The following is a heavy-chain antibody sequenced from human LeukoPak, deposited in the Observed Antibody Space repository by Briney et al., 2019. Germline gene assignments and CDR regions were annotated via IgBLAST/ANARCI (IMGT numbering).Heavy chain of an antibody. J-gene: IGHJ6*03. CDR2: ISAYNGNT. Sequence: ASVKVSCKASGYTFTSYGISWVRQAPGQGLEWMGWISAYNGNTNYAQKLQGRVTMTTDTSTSTAYMELRSLRSDDTAVYYCAREREGTFYYYYYMDVWGKGTTVTVSS. CDR1: GYTFTSYG. CDR3: AREREGTFYYYYYMDV. D-gene: IGHD1-26*01. V-gene: IGHV1-18*01.